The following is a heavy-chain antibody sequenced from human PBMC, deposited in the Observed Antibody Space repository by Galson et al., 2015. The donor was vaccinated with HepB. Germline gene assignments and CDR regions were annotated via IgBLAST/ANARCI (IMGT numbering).Heavy chain of an antibody. CDR3: ARDWWLDL. D-gene: IGHD6-19*01. CDR2: ISSNGGST. Sequence: SLRLSCAASGFTFSSYAMHWVRQAPGKGLEYVSAISSNGGSTYYANSVKGRFTISRDNSKNTLYLQMGSLRAEDMAVYYCARDWWLDLWGQGTMVTVSS. J-gene: IGHJ3*01. V-gene: IGHV3-64*01. CDR1: GFTFSSYA.